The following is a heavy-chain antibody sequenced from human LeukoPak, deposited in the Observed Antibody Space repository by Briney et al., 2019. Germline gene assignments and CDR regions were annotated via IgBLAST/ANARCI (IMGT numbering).Heavy chain of an antibody. Sequence: GGSLRLSCAASGFTFSDYYMSWIRQAPGKGLEWVAVISYDGSNKYYADSVKGRFTISRDNSKNTLYLQMNSLRAEDTAVYYCAKAIGLYYYYYYMDVWGKGTTVTVSS. V-gene: IGHV3-30*18. CDR3: AKAIGLYYYYYYMDV. CDR1: GFTFSDYY. J-gene: IGHJ6*03. CDR2: ISYDGSNK. D-gene: IGHD2/OR15-2a*01.